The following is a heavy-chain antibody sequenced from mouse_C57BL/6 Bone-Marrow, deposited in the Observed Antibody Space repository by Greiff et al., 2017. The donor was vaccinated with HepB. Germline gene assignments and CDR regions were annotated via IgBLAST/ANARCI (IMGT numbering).Heavy chain of an antibody. CDR3: ARHDYYEGAMDY. CDR1: GFTFSDYY. CDR2: ISNGGGST. D-gene: IGHD1-1*01. Sequence: DVMLVESGGGLVQPGGSLKLSCAASGFTFSDYYMYWVRQTPEKRLEWVAYISNGGGSTYYPDTVKGRFTISRDNAKNTLYLQMSRLKSEDTAMYYCARHDYYEGAMDYWGQGTSVTVSS. V-gene: IGHV5-12*01. J-gene: IGHJ4*01.